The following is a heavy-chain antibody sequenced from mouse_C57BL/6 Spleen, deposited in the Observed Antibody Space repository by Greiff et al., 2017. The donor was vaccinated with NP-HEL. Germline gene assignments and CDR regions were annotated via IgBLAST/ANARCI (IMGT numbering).Heavy chain of an antibody. V-gene: IGHV1-80*01. CDR1: GYAFSSYW. Sequence: QVQLKQSGAELVKPGASVKISCKASGYAFSSYWMNWVKQRPGKGLEWIGQIYPGDGDTNYNGKFKGKATLTADKSSSTAYMQLSSLTSEDSAVYFCARSRYYGSSLPWYFDVWGTGTTVTVSS. CDR2: IYPGDGDT. D-gene: IGHD1-1*01. J-gene: IGHJ1*03. CDR3: ARSRYYGSSLPWYFDV.